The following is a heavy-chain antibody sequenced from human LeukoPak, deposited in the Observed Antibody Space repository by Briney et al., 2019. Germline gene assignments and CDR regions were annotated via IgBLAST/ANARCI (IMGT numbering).Heavy chain of an antibody. CDR1: GFTFSSYA. J-gene: IGHJ4*02. CDR3: ARGGKGGKPFDY. V-gene: IGHV3-33*08. CDR2: IWYDGSNK. Sequence: PGRSLRLSCAASGFTFSSYAMHWVRQAPGKGLEWVAVIWYDGSNKYYADSVKGRFTISRDNSKNTLYLQMNSLRAEDTAVYYCARGGKGGKPFDYWGQGTLVTVSS. D-gene: IGHD4-23*01.